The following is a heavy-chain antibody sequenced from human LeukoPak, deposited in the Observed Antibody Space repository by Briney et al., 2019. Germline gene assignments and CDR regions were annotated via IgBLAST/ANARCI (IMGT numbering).Heavy chain of an antibody. D-gene: IGHD3-22*01. CDR2: IYYSGST. J-gene: IGHJ6*02. Sequence: SETLSLTCTVSGGSTSSGDYYWSWIRQPPGKGLEWIGYIYYSGSTYYNPSLKSRVTISVDTSKNQFSLKLSSVAAADTAVYYCARDHYYDSSGYHYYYYGMDVWGQGTTVTVSS. V-gene: IGHV4-30-4*01. CDR3: ARDHYYDSSGYHYYYYGMDV. CDR1: GGSTSSGDYY.